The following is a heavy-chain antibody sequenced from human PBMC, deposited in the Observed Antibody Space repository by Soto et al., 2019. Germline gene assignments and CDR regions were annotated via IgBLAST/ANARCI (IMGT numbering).Heavy chain of an antibody. J-gene: IGHJ6*02. CDR2: ISYDGSNK. CDR1: GFTFSSYG. D-gene: IGHD2-21*02. V-gene: IGHV3-30*18. CDR3: AKERGYCGGDCYPTHYYYYYGMDV. Sequence: GGSLRLSCAASGFTFSSYGMHWVRQAPGKGLEWVAVISYDGSNKYYADSVKGRFTISRDNSKNTLYLQMNSLRAEDTAVYYCAKERGYCGGDCYPTHYYYYYGMDVWGQGTTVTVSS.